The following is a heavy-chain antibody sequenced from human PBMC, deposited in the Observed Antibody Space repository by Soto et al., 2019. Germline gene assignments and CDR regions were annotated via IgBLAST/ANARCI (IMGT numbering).Heavy chain of an antibody. J-gene: IGHJ4*02. CDR1: GFTFSSYA. Sequence: GGSLRLSCSASGFTFSSYAMHWVRQAPGKGLEYVSAISSNGGSTYYADSVKGRFTISRDNSKNTLYLQMSSLRAEDTAVYYCVRIAVAGTISFDYWGRGTLVTVSS. CDR3: VRIAVAGTISFDY. D-gene: IGHD6-19*01. V-gene: IGHV3-64D*06. CDR2: ISSNGGST.